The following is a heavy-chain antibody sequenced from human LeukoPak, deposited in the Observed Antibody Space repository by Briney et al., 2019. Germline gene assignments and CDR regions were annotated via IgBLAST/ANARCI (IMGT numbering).Heavy chain of an antibody. V-gene: IGHV3-23*01. Sequence: PGGSLRLSCAASGFTFSRFWMHWVRQAPGQGLEWVSVISDSGDYTSYADSVRGRFTISRDNSRNTLYLQMISLRPEDTAVYYCAKDTSIGKYCTNGVCSPFDYWGQGTLVTVSS. CDR1: GFTFSRFW. CDR2: ISDSGDYT. D-gene: IGHD2-8*01. CDR3: AKDTSIGKYCTNGVCSPFDY. J-gene: IGHJ4*02.